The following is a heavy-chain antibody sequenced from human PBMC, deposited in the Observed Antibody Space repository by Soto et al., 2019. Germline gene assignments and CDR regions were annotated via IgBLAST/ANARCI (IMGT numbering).Heavy chain of an antibody. CDR3: ARDLSWGSNWYYYMDV. CDR1: GFILSDCA. V-gene: IGHV3-48*01. J-gene: IGHJ6*03. CDR2: ISSSSSVI. Sequence: GGSLRLSCATSGFILSDCAMNWVRQAPGRGLEWVSYISSSSSVIDYADSVKGRFTVSRDNARNSLYLQMNSLRAEDTAVYYCARDLSWGSNWYYYMDVWGKGTTVTVSS. D-gene: IGHD7-27*01.